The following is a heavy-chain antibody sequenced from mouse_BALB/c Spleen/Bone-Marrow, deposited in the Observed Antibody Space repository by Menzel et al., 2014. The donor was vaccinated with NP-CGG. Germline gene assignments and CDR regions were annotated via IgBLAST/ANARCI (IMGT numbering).Heavy chain of an antibody. D-gene: IGHD1-1*01. Sequence: QVHVKQSGAELVKPGASVKLSCKASGHTFTSYWMHWVKQRPGQGLEWIGEIDPSDSYTNYNQKFKGKATLTVDKSSSTAYMQLSSLTSEDSAVYYCARDSITTVVATDYWGQGTTLTVSS. CDR1: GHTFTSYW. V-gene: IGHV1-69*02. CDR2: IDPSDSYT. J-gene: IGHJ2*01. CDR3: ARDSITTVVATDY.